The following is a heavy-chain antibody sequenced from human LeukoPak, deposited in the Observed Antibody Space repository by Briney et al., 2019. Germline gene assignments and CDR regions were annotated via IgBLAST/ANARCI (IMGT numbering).Heavy chain of an antibody. V-gene: IGHV3-7*05. J-gene: IGHJ6*02. Sequence: GGSLRLSCAASGFIFSSYWMNWVRQAPGKGLEWVANVKEDGSAKYYVDSVKGRFTISRDNAKNSLYLQMNSLRAEDTAVYYCVMDMDVWGQGTTVTVSS. CDR2: VKEDGSAK. CDR1: GFIFSSYW. CDR3: VMDMDV.